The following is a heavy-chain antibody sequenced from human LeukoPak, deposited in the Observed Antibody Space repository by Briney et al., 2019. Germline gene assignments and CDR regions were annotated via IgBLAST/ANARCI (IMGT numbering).Heavy chain of an antibody. Sequence: GRSLRLSCAASGFTFSSYAMHWDRQAPGKGLEWVAVISYDGSNKYYADSVKGRFTISRDDSKNTLYLQMNSLRAEDTAVYYCASDVDIVATSPGTLYYFDYWGQGTLVTVSS. V-gene: IGHV3-30*04. D-gene: IGHD5-12*01. J-gene: IGHJ4*02. CDR3: ASDVDIVATSPGTLYYFDY. CDR1: GFTFSSYA. CDR2: ISYDGSNK.